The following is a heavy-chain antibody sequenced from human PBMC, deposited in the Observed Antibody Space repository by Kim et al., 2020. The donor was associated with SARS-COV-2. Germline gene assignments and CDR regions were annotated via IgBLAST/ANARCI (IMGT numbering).Heavy chain of an antibody. CDR2: IYYSGST. D-gene: IGHD3-10*01. Sequence: SETLSLTCTVSGGSISSSSYYWGWIRQPPGKGLEWIGSIYYSGSTYYNPSLKSRVTISVDTSKNQFSLKLSSVTAADTAVYYCARTFSYYYGLGSYSRWFDPWGQGTLVTVSS. V-gene: IGHV4-39*01. J-gene: IGHJ5*02. CDR3: ARTFSYYYGLGSYSRWFDP. CDR1: GGSISSSSYY.